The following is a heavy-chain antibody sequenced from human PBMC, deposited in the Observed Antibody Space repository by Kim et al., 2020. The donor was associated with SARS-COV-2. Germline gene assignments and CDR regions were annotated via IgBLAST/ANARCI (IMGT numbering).Heavy chain of an antibody. V-gene: IGHV4-39*01. CDR2: GST. Sequence: GSTYYNPTVKSRFTISVDTSKNQCSLNLNSVTDADTAVYYCVGEYHRIFDSWGQGTLVTVSS. CDR3: VGEYHRIFDS. D-gene: IGHD2-2*01. J-gene: IGHJ4*02.